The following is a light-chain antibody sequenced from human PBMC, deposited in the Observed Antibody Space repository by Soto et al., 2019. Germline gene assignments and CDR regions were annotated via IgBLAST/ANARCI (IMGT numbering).Light chain of an antibody. CDR3: QQYYSYPPWT. Sequence: AIRMTQSPSSLSASTGDRVTITCRASQGISSYLAWYQQKPGKAPKRLIYAASTLQSGVPSRFSGSGSGTDFTLTISCLQSEDFSTYYGQQYYSYPPWTFGQGTEVEIK. CDR2: AAS. CDR1: QGISSY. J-gene: IGKJ1*01. V-gene: IGKV1-8*01.